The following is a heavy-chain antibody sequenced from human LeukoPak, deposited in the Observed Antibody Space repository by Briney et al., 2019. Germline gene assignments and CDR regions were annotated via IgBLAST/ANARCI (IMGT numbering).Heavy chain of an antibody. D-gene: IGHD3-22*01. CDR1: GFTFTSYA. J-gene: IGHJ4*02. CDR2: ITGSGDST. Sequence: QPGGSLRLSCAASGFTFTSYAMSWVRQAPGKGLEWVSTITGSGDSTFYADSVKGRFTISRDKSKNTLYLQMNSLRAEDTAVYYCAKAFGDSSGYYDYWGQGTLVTVSS. V-gene: IGHV3-23*01. CDR3: AKAFGDSSGYYDY.